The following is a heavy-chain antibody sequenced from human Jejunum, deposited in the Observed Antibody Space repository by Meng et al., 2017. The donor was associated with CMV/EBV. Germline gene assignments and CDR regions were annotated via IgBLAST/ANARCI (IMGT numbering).Heavy chain of an antibody. V-gene: IGHV3-15*07. J-gene: IGHJ4*02. CDR1: GFSCDYAW. CDR3: AWDTGGYERFDV. D-gene: IGHD3-22*01. Sequence: ASGFSCDYAWMNWVSQTRGKGMEWVGRIKRKASGGTIDYAAPVKGRFIISRDDSKNTLYLQMNSLNAEDTAVYYCAWDTGGYERFDVWGQGTLVTVSS. CDR2: IKRKASGGTI.